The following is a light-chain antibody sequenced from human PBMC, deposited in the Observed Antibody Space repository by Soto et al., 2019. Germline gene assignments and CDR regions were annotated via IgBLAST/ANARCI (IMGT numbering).Light chain of an antibody. Sequence: EKVMPQSPTPLSVSPGERATLSCRASQSVGSTLAWYQQKPGQPPRLLIYDASTRATGIPARFSGSGSGTEFTLTISSLQSEDFAVYYCQQYNTWPRTFGQVTKVDIK. V-gene: IGKV3-15*01. CDR1: QSVGST. CDR3: QQYNTWPRT. CDR2: DAS. J-gene: IGKJ1*01.